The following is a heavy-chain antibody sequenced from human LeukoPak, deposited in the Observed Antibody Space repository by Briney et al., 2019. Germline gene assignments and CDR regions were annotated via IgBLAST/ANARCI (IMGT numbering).Heavy chain of an antibody. CDR2: ISSSSSTI. CDR3: AKDGSYYDFWSGYYTPYYYYMDV. J-gene: IGHJ6*03. CDR1: GFTFSSYS. V-gene: IGHV3-48*04. Sequence: GGSLRLSCAASGFTFSSYSMNWVRQAPGKGLEWVSYISSSSSTIYYAHTVKGRFTISRDNAKNSLYLQMNSLRAEDTALYYFAKDGSYYDFWSGYYTPYYYYMDVWGKGTTVTVSS. D-gene: IGHD3-3*01.